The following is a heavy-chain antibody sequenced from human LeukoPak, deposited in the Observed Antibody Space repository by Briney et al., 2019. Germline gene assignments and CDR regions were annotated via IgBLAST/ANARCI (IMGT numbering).Heavy chain of an antibody. CDR2: ISSSSSYI. CDR3: ARDLTTIFLSGGVDY. V-gene: IGHV3-21*01. Sequence: TPGGSLRLSCAASGFTFSSYSMNWVRQAPGKGLEWVSSISSSSSYIYYADSVKGRFTISRDNAKNSLYLQMNSLRAEDTAVYYCARDLTTIFLSGGVDYWGQGTLVTVSS. CDR1: GFTFSSYS. J-gene: IGHJ4*02. D-gene: IGHD3-9*01.